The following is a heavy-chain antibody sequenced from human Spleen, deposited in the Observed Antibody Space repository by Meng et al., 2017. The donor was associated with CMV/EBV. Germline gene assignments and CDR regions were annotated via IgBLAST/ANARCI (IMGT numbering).Heavy chain of an antibody. Sequence: MGVSWIRQPPGKALEWLAHIFSNDEKSYSTSLKSRLTISKDTSKSQVVLTMTNMDPVDTATYYCARIRGYSSGWYKYGYYYYGMDVWGQGTTVTVSS. J-gene: IGHJ6*02. CDR3: ARIRGYSSGWYKYGYYYYGMDV. D-gene: IGHD6-19*01. V-gene: IGHV2-26*01. CDR2: IFSNDEK. CDR1: MG.